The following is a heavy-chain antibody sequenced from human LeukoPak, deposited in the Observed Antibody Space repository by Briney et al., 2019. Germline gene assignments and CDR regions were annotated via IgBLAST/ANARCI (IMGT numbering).Heavy chain of an antibody. J-gene: IGHJ4*02. CDR2: IYHSGST. CDR3: ARVRRDGYNLQEKYYFDY. D-gene: IGHD5-24*01. CDR1: GYSISSGYY. V-gene: IGHV4-38-2*01. Sequence: SETLSLTCAVSGYSISSGYYWGWIRQPPGKGLEWIGSIYHSGSTYYNPSLKSRVTISVDTSKNQFSLKLSSVTAADTAVYYCARVRRDGYNLQEKYYFDYWGQGTLVTVSS.